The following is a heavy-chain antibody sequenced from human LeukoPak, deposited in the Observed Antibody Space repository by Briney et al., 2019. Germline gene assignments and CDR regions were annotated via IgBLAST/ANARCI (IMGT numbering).Heavy chain of an antibody. V-gene: IGHV3-66*01. CDR1: GFTVSSNY. J-gene: IGHJ4*02. CDR3: AKDRGGRDGYNFDY. Sequence: GGPLRLSCAASGFTVSSNYMSWVRQAPGKGLEWVSVIYSGGSTYYADSVKGGFTISRDISKNTLYLQMNSLRAEDTAVYYCAKDRGGRDGYNFDYWGQGTLVTVSS. D-gene: IGHD5-24*01. CDR2: IYSGGST.